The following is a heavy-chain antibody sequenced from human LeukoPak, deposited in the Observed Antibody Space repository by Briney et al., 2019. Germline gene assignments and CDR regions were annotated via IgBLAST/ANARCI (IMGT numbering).Heavy chain of an antibody. CDR3: AKPTGQWELLNG. D-gene: IGHD1-26*01. J-gene: IGHJ4*02. V-gene: IGHV3-23*01. Sequence: PGGSLRLSCAASGFTFSSYAMSWVRQAPGKGLEWVSAISGSGGSTYYADSVKGRFTISRDDSKNTLYLQMNSLRAEDTAVYYCAKPTGQWELLNGWGQGTLVTVSS. CDR2: ISGSGGST. CDR1: GFTFSSYA.